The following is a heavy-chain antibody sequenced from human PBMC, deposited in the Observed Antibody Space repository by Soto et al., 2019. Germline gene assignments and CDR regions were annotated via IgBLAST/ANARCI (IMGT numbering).Heavy chain of an antibody. J-gene: IGHJ4*02. D-gene: IGHD1-26*01. CDR2: IAYDGRRQ. CDR3: AKDPRIDGDERPYYFFDS. CDR1: GFTFSSSG. Sequence: QVQLVESGGGVVQPGGSLRLSCAASGFTFSSSGMHWVRQAPGKGLEWLTVIAYDGRRQYYRDSVKGRFIVSRDNSRNTLYLQMNSLRYDDSAVYYCAKDPRIDGDERPYYFFDSWGQGTRVTVST. V-gene: IGHV3-30*18.